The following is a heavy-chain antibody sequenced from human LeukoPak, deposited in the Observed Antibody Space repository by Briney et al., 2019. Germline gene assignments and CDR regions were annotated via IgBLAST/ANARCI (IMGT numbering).Heavy chain of an antibody. Sequence: SETLSLTCAVYGGSFSGYYWSWIRQPPGKGLEWIGEINHSGSTNYNPSLKSRVTISVDTSKNQFSLKLSSVTAADTAVYHCARADIDVEWLSIDAFDIWGQGTMVTVSS. CDR2: INHSGST. V-gene: IGHV4-34*01. J-gene: IGHJ3*02. CDR1: GGSFSGYY. D-gene: IGHD3-3*01. CDR3: ARADIDVEWLSIDAFDI.